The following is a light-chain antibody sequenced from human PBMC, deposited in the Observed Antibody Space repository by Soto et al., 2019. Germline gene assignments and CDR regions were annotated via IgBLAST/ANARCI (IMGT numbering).Light chain of an antibody. Sequence: DIQMTQSPSTLSASVGDRVTITCRASQSIGSWLAWYQQKLGKAPNLLIYDASTLESGVPSRFSGSGSGTEFALTISSLQPDDFATYYCQQYNTYWTFGQGTKVDIK. CDR1: QSIGSW. CDR3: QQYNTYWT. J-gene: IGKJ1*01. V-gene: IGKV1-5*01. CDR2: DAS.